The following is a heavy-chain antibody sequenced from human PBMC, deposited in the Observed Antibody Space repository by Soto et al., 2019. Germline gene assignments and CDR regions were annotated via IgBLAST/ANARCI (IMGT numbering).Heavy chain of an antibody. Sequence: SETLSLTCSVLSGSISSNTYYWGWIRQPPGKGLEWIGSMSYNGNTFYNPSLKSRVTMSVDTSKNQFSLKLSSVTAADTAVYYCARFDYYDSSGYLDFGPKWGQGTLVTVSA. CDR2: MSYNGNT. J-gene: IGHJ4*02. V-gene: IGHV4-39*07. CDR1: SGSISSNTYY. CDR3: ARFDYYDSSGYLDFGPK. D-gene: IGHD3-22*01.